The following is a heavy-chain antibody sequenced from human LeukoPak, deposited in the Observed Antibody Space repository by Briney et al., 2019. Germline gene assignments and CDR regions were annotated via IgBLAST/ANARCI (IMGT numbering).Heavy chain of an antibody. CDR3: ARYGSGSTWFDP. D-gene: IGHD3-10*01. J-gene: IGHJ5*02. CDR2: INYSGST. Sequence: SDTLSLTCTVSGGSISSDNYQWSWIRQPPGKGLEWIGYINYSGSTYYNPSLKSRVTISVDTSKNHFSLKLSSVTAADTAVYYCARYGSGSTWFDPWGQGTLVTVSS. V-gene: IGHV4-30-4*02. CDR1: GGSISSDNYQ.